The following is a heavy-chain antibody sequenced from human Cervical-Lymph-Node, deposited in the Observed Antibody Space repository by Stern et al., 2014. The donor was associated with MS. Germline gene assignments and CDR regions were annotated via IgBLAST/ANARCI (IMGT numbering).Heavy chain of an antibody. CDR3: AKDGRGATWYFDL. V-gene: IGHV3-23*04. J-gene: IGHJ2*01. CDR2: ISGSGGST. CDR1: GFTFSSYA. D-gene: IGHD1-26*01. Sequence: EVHLVESGGGLVQPGGSLRLPCAASGFTFSSYAMSWVPQAPGKGLEWVSAISGSGGSTYYADSVKSRFTISRDNSKNTLYLQMNSLRAEDTAVYYCAKDGRGATWYFDLWGRGTLVTVSS.